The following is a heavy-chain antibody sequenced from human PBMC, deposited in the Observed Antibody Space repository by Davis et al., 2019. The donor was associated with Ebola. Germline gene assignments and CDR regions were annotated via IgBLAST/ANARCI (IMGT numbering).Heavy chain of an antibody. CDR1: AASMTSLY. CDR3: ARYSSLPSRAHDI. J-gene: IGHJ3*02. Sequence: SQTLSPTCIVSAASMTSLYWSCVRQPARKVLEWIGYIYYRVSTKYNPSLESRVTISVDTSKNQFSLILTSVTAADTAMYYCARYSSLPSRAHDIWGQGTVVIVSS. D-gene: IGHD6-13*01. V-gene: IGHV4-59*01. CDR2: IYYRVST.